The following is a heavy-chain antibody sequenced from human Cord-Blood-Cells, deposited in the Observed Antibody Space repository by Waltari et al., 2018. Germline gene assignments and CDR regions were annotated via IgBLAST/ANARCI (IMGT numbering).Heavy chain of an antibody. Sequence: QVQLQESGPGLVKPSETLSLTCTVSGGSVSSGSYYWSWIRQPPGKGLEWIGYIYYSGSTNYNPSLKSRVTISVDTSKNQFSLKLSSVTAADTAVYYCARLLGYCSSTSCYYFDYWGQGTLVTVSS. J-gene: IGHJ4*02. V-gene: IGHV4-61*01. CDR3: ARLLGYCSSTSCYYFDY. CDR2: IYYSGST. D-gene: IGHD2-2*01. CDR1: GGSVSSGSYY.